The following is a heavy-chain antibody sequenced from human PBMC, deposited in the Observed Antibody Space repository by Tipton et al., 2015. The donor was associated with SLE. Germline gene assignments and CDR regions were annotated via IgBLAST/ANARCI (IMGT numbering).Heavy chain of an antibody. CDR2: INHRGST. J-gene: IGHJ6*02. V-gene: IGHV4-34*01. D-gene: IGHD2-2*01. CDR3: ARHRCSSTSCYYHYYYGMDV. CDR1: GGSISSYY. Sequence: TLSLTCTVSGGSISSYYWAWIRQPPGKGVEWIGEINHRGSTNYNPSLKSRVTISVDTSKNQFSLKLRSVTAADTAVYYCARHRCSSTSCYYHYYYGMDVWGQGTTVTVSS.